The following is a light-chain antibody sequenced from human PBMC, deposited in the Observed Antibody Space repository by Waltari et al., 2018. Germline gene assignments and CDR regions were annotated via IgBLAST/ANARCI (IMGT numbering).Light chain of an antibody. V-gene: IGKV1-39*01. CDR1: QSISTY. CDR2: DTS. Sequence: DIQMTQSPSSLSASVGDRVTITCRASQSISTYLNWYQQKPGKAPKLLISDTSSLQSGVPSMFSGRGSGTDFTLTISSLQAEDLATYYCQQSYSPLSTFGQGTKVEIK. CDR3: QQSYSPLST. J-gene: IGKJ1*01.